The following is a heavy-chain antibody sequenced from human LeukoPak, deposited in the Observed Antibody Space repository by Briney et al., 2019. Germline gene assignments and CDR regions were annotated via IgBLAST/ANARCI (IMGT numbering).Heavy chain of an antibody. CDR1: GFTFDVYA. CDR3: ARDRGWQQFDY. J-gene: IGHJ4*01. V-gene: IGHV3-9*01. D-gene: IGHD6-19*01. CDR2: ITWSGAHI. Sequence: GGSLRLSCAASGFTFDVYAMHWVRQAPGKGLEWVSGITWSGAHIDYADSVKGRFSISRDNAKNSLYLELNSLRAEDTGVYFCARDRGWQQFDYWGQGTLVTVSS.